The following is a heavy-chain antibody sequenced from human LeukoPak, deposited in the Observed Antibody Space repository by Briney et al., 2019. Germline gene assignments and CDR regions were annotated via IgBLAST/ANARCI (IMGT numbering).Heavy chain of an antibody. J-gene: IGHJ6*02. V-gene: IGHV1-8*01. CDR3: ARAVRSGAYYYYYGMDV. CDR1: GYTFTSYD. D-gene: IGHD2-15*01. CDR2: MNPNSGNT. Sequence: GASVTVSCKASGYTFTSYDINWVRQATGQGREWMGWMNPNSGNTGYAQKFQGRVTMTRNTAISTAYMELSSLRSEDTAVYYCARAVRSGAYYYYYGMDVWGQGTTVTVSS.